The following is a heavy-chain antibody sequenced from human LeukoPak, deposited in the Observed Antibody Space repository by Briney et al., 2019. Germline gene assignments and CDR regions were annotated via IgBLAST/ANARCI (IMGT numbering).Heavy chain of an antibody. CDR2: IYSGGST. CDR3: AREGTRYSGYEVLIN. CDR1: GFTVSSNY. J-gene: IGHJ4*02. V-gene: IGHV3-53*01. D-gene: IGHD5-12*01. Sequence: PGGSLRLSCAASGFTVSSNYMSWVRQAPGKGLEWVSVIYSGGSTYYADSVKGRFTISRDNSKNTLYLQMNSLRAEDTAVYYCAREGTRYSGYEVLINWGQGTLVTVSS.